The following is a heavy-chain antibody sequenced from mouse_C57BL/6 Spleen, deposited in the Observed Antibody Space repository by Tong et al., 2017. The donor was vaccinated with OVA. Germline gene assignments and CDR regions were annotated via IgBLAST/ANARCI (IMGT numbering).Heavy chain of an antibody. CDR1: GYSFTGYY. J-gene: IGHJ2*01. CDR3: AMRLDY. CDR2: INPYNGAT. Sequence: EVQLQQSGPELVKPGASVKISCKASGYSFTGYYMHWVKQSHVKSLEWIGRINPYNGATSYNQNFKDKASLTVDKSSSTAYRELHSLTSDDPAVYYCAMRLDYWRQGTTLTVSS. D-gene: IGHD6-2*01. V-gene: IGHV1-18*01.